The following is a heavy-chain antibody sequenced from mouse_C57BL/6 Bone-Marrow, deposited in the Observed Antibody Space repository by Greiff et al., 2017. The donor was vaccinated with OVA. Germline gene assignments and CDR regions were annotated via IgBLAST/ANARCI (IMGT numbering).Heavy chain of an antibody. CDR3: ARDDGYYTGGFAY. CDR1: GFTFSDYY. J-gene: IGHJ3*01. V-gene: IGHV5-16*01. CDR2: INYDGSST. Sequence: DVKLVESEGGLVQPGSSMKLSCTASGFTFSDYYMAWVRQVPEKGLEWVANINYDGSSTYYLDSLKSRFIISRDNAKNILYLQMSSLKSEDTATYYCARDDGYYTGGFAYWGQGTLVTVSA. D-gene: IGHD2-3*01.